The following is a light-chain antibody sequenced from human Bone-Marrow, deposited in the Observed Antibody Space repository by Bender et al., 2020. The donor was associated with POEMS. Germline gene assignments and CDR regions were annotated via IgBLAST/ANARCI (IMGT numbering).Light chain of an antibody. CDR3: SAWDDSLGGWV. V-gene: IGLV1-36*01. CDR2: YDD. Sequence: QSVVTQPPSLSEATRQRGTISCSGSSSNIGNHGVNWYQQLPGEAPKLLIYYDDLLTPGVSDRFSASKSGTSASLAISALQSEDEALYYCSAWDDSLGGWVVGGGTKLSV. CDR1: SSNIGNHG. J-gene: IGLJ3*02.